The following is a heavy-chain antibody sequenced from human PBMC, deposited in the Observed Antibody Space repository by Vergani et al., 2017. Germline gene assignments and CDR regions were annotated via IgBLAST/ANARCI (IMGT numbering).Heavy chain of an antibody. Sequence: EVQLVESGGGLVKPGGSLRLSCAASGFTFSSYSMNWVRQAPGKGLEWVSSISSSGGSTYYADSVKGRFTISRDNSKNTLYLQMNSLRAEDTAVYYCAKAGIVVPAAITGIRAYYYYYMDVWGKGTTVTVSS. V-gene: IGHV3-23*04. D-gene: IGHD2-2*01. CDR3: AKAGIVVPAAITGIRAYYYYYMDV. CDR1: GFTFSSYS. J-gene: IGHJ6*03. CDR2: ISSSGGST.